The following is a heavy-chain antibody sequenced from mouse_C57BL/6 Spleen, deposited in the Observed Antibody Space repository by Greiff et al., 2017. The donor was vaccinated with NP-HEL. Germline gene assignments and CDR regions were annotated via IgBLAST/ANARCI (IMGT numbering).Heavy chain of an antibody. CDR1: GFTFSDYY. Sequence: DVKLVESGGGLVQPGGSLKLSCAASGFTFSDYYMYWVRQTPEKRLEWVAYISNGGGSTYYPDTVKGRFTISRDNAKNTLYLQMSRLKSEDTAMYYCARRGDDYGFAYWGQGTLVTVSA. CDR3: ARRGDDYGFAY. J-gene: IGHJ3*01. V-gene: IGHV5-12*01. CDR2: ISNGGGST. D-gene: IGHD2-4*01.